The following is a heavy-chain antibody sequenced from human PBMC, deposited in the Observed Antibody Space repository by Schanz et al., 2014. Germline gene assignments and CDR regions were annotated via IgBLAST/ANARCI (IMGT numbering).Heavy chain of an antibody. CDR1: GFTFSSYA. J-gene: IGHJ4*02. CDR3: ARESSNDIVLVPGAVFDH. D-gene: IGHD2-2*01. CDR2: VPFDGSQK. Sequence: QVQLVESGGGVVQPGRSLRLSCAASGFTFSSYALHWVRQAPGKGLEWVAFVPFDGSQKFYADSVKGRFTISRDNSKITVYLQMNSLRADDTAVYYCARESSNDIVLVPGAVFDHWGQGILVTVSS. V-gene: IGHV3-30*04.